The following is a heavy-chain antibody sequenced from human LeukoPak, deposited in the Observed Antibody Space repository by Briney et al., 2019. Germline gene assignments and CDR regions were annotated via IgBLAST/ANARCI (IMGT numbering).Heavy chain of an antibody. J-gene: IGHJ6*03. V-gene: IGHV3-23*01. CDR3: AKYCSSTSCPWGSYYYYYMDV. CDR1: GFTFSSYA. Sequence: PGGSLRLSCAASGFTFSSYAMSWVRQAPGEGLEWVSAISGSGGSTYYADSVKGRFTISRDNSKNTLYLQMNSLRAEDTAVYYCAKYCSSTSCPWGSYYYYYMDVWGKGTTVTVSS. CDR2: ISGSGGST. D-gene: IGHD2-2*01.